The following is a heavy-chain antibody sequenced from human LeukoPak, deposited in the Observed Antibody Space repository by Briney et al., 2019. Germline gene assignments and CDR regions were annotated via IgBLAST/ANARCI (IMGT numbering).Heavy chain of an antibody. J-gene: IGHJ4*02. CDR1: GGTFSSCG. CDR2: IIPIFGTA. V-gene: IGHV1-69*13. D-gene: IGHD3-10*01. Sequence: GASVKVSCKASGGTFSSCGLSWVRQAPGQGLELMGGIIPIFGTANYAQKFQGRVTITADESTSTAYMELSSLRSEGTAVYYCATWPMVRGVISYFDYWGQGTLVTVSS. CDR3: ATWPMVRGVISYFDY.